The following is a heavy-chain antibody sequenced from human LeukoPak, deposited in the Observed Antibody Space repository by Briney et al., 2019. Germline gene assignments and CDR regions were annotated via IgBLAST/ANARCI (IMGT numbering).Heavy chain of an antibody. CDR2: IIPIFGTA. Sequence: VASVKVSCKASGGTFSSYAISWVGQAPGQGLEWMGGIIPIFGTANYAQKFQGRVTITADESTSTAYMELSSLRSEDTAVYYCASGHAGGTMRSYWGQGTLVTVSS. CDR1: GGTFSSYA. V-gene: IGHV1-69*13. D-gene: IGHD3-10*01. CDR3: ASGHAGGTMRSY. J-gene: IGHJ4*02.